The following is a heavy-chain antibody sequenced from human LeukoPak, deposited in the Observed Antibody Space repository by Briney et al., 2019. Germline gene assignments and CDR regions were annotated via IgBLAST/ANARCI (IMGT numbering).Heavy chain of an antibody. CDR3: AGAGYSYGTGYYFDY. D-gene: IGHD5-18*01. V-gene: IGHV4-59*01. CDR1: GGSISSYY. Sequence: SETLSLTCPVSGGSISSYYWSWIRLPPGKGLEWIGYIYYTGATYYNPSFKSRVTIPLDTSKNQFSLKLSSVTAADAAVYYCAGAGYSYGTGYYFDYWGQGALVTVSS. J-gene: IGHJ4*02. CDR2: IYYTGAT.